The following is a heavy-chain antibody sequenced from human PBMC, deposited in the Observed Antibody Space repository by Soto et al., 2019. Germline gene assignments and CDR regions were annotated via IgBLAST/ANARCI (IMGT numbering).Heavy chain of an antibody. D-gene: IGHD3-3*01. V-gene: IGHV1-69*13. CDR1: GGTFSSYA. CDR2: IIPIFGTA. J-gene: IGHJ5*02. CDR3: ATLNPPTFRFLEWLPWFDP. Sequence: ASVKVSCKASGGTFSSYAISWVRQAPGQGLEWMGGIIPIFGTANYAQKFQGRVTITADESTSTAYMELSSLRSEDTAVYYCATLNPPTFRFLEWLPWFDPWGQGTLVTVSS.